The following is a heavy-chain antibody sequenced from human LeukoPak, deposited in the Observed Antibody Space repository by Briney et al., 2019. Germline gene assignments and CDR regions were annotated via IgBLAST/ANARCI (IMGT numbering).Heavy chain of an antibody. V-gene: IGHV3-74*01. CDR1: GFTFSSYW. CDR2: ISTDGSST. CDR3: VRECSSSSGRAFDM. D-gene: IGHD6-6*01. J-gene: IGHJ3*02. Sequence: GGSLRLSCAASGFTFSSYWMHWVRQAPGKGLVWVSRISTDGSSTNSADSVKGRLTISRDNAKNTLYLQMNSLRAEDTAVYYCVRECSSSSGRAFDMWGQGTMVTVSP.